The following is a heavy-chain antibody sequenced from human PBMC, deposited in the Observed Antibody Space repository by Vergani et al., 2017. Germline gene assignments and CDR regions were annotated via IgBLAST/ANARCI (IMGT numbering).Heavy chain of an antibody. D-gene: IGHD2-15*01. V-gene: IGHV3-23*01. CDR3: AKTSWAYWSGGSCYPFDY. CDR1: GFTFNNYA. Sequence: EVQLLESGGGLVRPGGSLSLSCAASGFTFNNYAMAWVRQAPGKGLEWVSTNSGSGGSTYYADSVKGRLTSARDNSKSTLYLKMNSLRAEDTAVYYCAKTSWAYWSGGSCYPFDYWGQGTLVTVSS. J-gene: IGHJ4*02. CDR2: NSGSGGST.